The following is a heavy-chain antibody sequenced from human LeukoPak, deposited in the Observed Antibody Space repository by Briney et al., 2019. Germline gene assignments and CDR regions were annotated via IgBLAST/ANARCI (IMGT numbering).Heavy chain of an antibody. CDR1: GFTFSSYS. D-gene: IGHD6-13*01. CDR3: ARVAPKQIAAAGTVDY. J-gene: IGHJ4*02. Sequence: PGGSLRLSCAASGFTFSSYSMNWVRQAPGKGLEWVSYISSSSSTIYYADSVKGRFTISRDNAKNSLYLQMNSLRAEDTAVYYCARVAPKQIAAAGTVDYWGQGTLVTVSS. CDR2: ISSSSSTI. V-gene: IGHV3-48*04.